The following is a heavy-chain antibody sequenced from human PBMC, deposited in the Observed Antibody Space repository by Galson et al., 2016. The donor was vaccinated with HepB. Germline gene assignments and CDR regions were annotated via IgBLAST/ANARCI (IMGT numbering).Heavy chain of an antibody. D-gene: IGHD3-22*01. Sequence: ATLSLTCNVSGGSVSSGSYYWGWIRQPPGKGLEWIGSIYYSGSTHYNPSLKSRVTISVDTSKTQFSLKLNSVTAADTAVYFCARREGVHYSDRSDLADDAFNIWGQGTMVTVSS. CDR3: ARREGVHYSDRSDLADDAFNI. J-gene: IGHJ3*02. CDR2: IYYSGST. V-gene: IGHV4-39*01. CDR1: GGSVSSGSYY.